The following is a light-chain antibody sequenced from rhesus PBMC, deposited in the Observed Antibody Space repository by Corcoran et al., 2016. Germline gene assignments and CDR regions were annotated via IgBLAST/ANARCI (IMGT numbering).Light chain of an antibody. J-gene: IGKJ3*01. Sequence: DIQMTQSPSSLSASVGDTVTITCRASQVISSWLAWDQQKPGKAPKLLIYKASSLQIGVPSRFSGSGSGTDFTLTITSLQPEDFATYSCLQYNSSPFTFGPGTKLDI. CDR3: LQYNSSPFT. CDR1: QVISSW. V-gene: IGKV1-22*01. CDR2: KAS.